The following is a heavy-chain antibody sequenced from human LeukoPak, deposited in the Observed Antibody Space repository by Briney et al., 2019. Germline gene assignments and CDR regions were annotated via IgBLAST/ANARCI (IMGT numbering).Heavy chain of an antibody. CDR3: AATYYYGSGTLLEVFDY. CDR1: GGSISSYY. Sequence: SETLSLTCTVSGGSISSYYWSWIRQPAGKGLEWIGRIYTSGGTNYNPSLKSRVTMSVDTSKNQFSLKLSSVTAADTAVYYCAATYYYGSGTLLEVFDYWGQGTLVTVSS. J-gene: IGHJ4*02. CDR2: IYTSGGT. D-gene: IGHD3-10*01. V-gene: IGHV4-4*07.